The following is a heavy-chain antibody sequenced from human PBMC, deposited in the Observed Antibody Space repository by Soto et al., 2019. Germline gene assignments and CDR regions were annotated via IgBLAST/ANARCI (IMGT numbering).Heavy chain of an antibody. CDR2: ISGSGGST. V-gene: IGHV3-23*01. D-gene: IGHD2-15*01. J-gene: IGHJ3*02. Sequence: PWGSLRLSCAASGFTFSSYAMSWVRQAPGKGLEWVSAISGSGGSTYYADSVKGRFTISRDNSKNTLYLQMNSLRAEDTAVYYCAKDIVVVVAQGFGGLWGFTPPLDAFERWGQGSMVTVSS. CDR1: GFTFSSYA. CDR3: AKDIVVVVAQGFGGLWGFTPPLDAFER.